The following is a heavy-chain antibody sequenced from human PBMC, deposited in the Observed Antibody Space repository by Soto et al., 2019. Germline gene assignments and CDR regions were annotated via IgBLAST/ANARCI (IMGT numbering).Heavy chain of an antibody. J-gene: IGHJ6*02. CDR1: GFTFSSHS. CDR3: ARDGGNRYGIYYHYSGMDV. CDR2: ISTGTSITT. V-gene: IGHV3-48*02. D-gene: IGHD5-18*01. Sequence: PGGALRLSCAASGFTFSSHSMNWVRQAPGKGLELVSYISTGTSITTHYTDSVKGRFTISRDNAKNSLYLQMNSLRDEDTAVYYCARDGGNRYGIYYHYSGMDVWGQGTTVTVSS.